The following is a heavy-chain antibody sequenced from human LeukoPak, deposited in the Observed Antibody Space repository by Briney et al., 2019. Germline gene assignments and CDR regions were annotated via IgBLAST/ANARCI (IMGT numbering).Heavy chain of an antibody. CDR1: GFTFSSYD. D-gene: IGHD2-15*01. Sequence: PGGSLRLSCAASGFTFSSYDVHWVRQATGKGLEWVSAIGTAGDTYYPGSVKGRFTISRENAKNSLYLQMNSLRAGDTAVYYCARGPPGYCSGGSCYYYGMDVWGQGTTVTVSS. V-gene: IGHV3-13*01. J-gene: IGHJ6*02. CDR3: ARGPPGYCSGGSCYYYGMDV. CDR2: IGTAGDT.